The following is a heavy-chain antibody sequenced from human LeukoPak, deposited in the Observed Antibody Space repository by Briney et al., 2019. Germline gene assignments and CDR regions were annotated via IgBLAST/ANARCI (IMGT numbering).Heavy chain of an antibody. J-gene: IGHJ6*03. CDR1: GFTFSSYG. Sequence: GGSLRLSCAASGFTFSSYGMSWVRQAPGKGLEWVSAISGSGGSTYYADSVKGRFTISRDNSKNTLYLQMNSLRAEDTAVYYCARNRYYYMDVWGKGTTVTVSS. V-gene: IGHV3-23*01. CDR3: ARNRYYYMDV. CDR2: ISGSGGST. D-gene: IGHD1-14*01.